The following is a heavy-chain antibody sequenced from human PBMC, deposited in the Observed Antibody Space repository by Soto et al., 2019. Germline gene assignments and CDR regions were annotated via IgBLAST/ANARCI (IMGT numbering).Heavy chain of an antibody. Sequence: SETLSLTCIVSGESISSSSYYWGWIRQPPGKGLEWIGSIYYSGRTYYNPSFKSRVTISIDTSKNQFSLKLSSVTATDTAVYYCARQRTTVVTQAYFDHWGQGDLVTVSP. CDR1: GESISSSSYY. CDR3: ARQRTTVVTQAYFDH. D-gene: IGHD2-21*02. V-gene: IGHV4-39*01. J-gene: IGHJ4*02. CDR2: IYYSGRT.